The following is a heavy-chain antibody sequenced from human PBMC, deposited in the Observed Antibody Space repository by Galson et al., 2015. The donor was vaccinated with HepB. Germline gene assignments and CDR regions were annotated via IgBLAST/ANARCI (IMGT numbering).Heavy chain of an antibody. V-gene: IGHV3-49*03. CDR1: GFTFGDYA. CDR2: IRSNTYGGTI. J-gene: IGHJ6*02. CDR3: ARPPYRAQDYYYGLHV. Sequence: SLRLSCAASGFTFGDYAMNWIRQAPGKGLEWLGFIRSNTYGGTIEYAASVKGRSTISRDDSKSIAYLQMNSLTTEDTAVYYCARPPYRAQDYYYGLHVWGQGTTVTVSS. D-gene: IGHD1-26*01.